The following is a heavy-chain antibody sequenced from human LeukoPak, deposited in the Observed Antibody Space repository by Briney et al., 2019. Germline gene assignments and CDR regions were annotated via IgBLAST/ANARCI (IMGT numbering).Heavy chain of an antibody. Sequence: SETLSLTCTVSGGSISSGTYYWDWIRQPPGKGLEWIGSIYYSGSTYYNPSLKSRVTISVDTSKNQFSLRLSSVTAADTAVYSCARRACSGGSCYSQRGAFDIWGQGTMVTVSS. J-gene: IGHJ3*02. CDR1: GGSISSGTYY. V-gene: IGHV4-39*07. CDR3: ARRACSGGSCYSQRGAFDI. D-gene: IGHD2-15*01. CDR2: IYYSGST.